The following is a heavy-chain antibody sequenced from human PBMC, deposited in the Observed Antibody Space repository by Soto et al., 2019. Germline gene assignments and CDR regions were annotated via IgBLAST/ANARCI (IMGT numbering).Heavy chain of an antibody. J-gene: IGHJ4*02. V-gene: IGHV3-23*01. CDR2: ISGSGGST. D-gene: IGHD3-10*01. CDR3: AKHFVSGEVDY. CDR1: GFTFSSYA. Sequence: EVQLLESGGGLVQPGGSLRLSCAASGFTFSSYAMSWVRQAPGKGLEWVSIISGSGGSTFYADSVKGRFTISRDNSKNTLYLQMNSLTAEDTAVYYCAKHFVSGEVDYWGQGTLVTVSS.